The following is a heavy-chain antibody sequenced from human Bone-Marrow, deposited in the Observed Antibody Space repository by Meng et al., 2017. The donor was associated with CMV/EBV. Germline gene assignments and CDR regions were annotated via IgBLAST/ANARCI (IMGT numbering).Heavy chain of an antibody. CDR1: GFTFSSNG. Sequence: SGAASGFTFSSNGMLWVRQAPGMGLEWVAVISYDGSRKYYADSVKGRFTISRDNSKNTLYLQMNSLRAEDTAVYFCAKRGYSDDFDYWGQGTLVTVSS. D-gene: IGHD5-18*01. V-gene: IGHV3-30*18. CDR2: ISYDGSRK. CDR3: AKRGYSDDFDY. J-gene: IGHJ4*02.